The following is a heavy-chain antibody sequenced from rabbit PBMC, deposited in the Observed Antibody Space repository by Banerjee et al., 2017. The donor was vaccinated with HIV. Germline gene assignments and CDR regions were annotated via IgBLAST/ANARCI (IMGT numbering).Heavy chain of an antibody. CDR2: INTISGDT. J-gene: IGHJ2*01. Sequence: QQQLEESGGGLVKPEGSLTLTCTASGFSFNNRYVMCWVRQAPGKGLEWIACINTISGDTVYATWAKGRFTISKASWTTVTLQMTSLTAADTATYFCARGSGDAGYGCDQWGQGTLVTVS. V-gene: IGHV1S45*01. D-gene: IGHD4-2*01. CDR3: ARGSGDAGYGCDQ. CDR1: GFSFNNRYV.